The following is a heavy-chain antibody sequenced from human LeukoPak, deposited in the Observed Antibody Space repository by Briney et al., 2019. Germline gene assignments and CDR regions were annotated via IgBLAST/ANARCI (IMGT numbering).Heavy chain of an antibody. D-gene: IGHD6-6*01. CDR1: GFTFSSYW. CDR3: SRRGIGARPFDY. Sequence: GGSLRLSCAASGFTFSSYWMHWVRQAPGKGLVWVSRISTDGSTTTYADSVEGRFTISRDNAKKTLYLQMNSLRAEDTAVYYCSRRGIGARPFDYWGQGTLVTVSS. CDR2: ISTDGSTT. V-gene: IGHV3-74*01. J-gene: IGHJ4*02.